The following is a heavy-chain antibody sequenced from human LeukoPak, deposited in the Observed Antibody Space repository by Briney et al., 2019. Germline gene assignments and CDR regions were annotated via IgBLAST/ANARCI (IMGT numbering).Heavy chain of an antibody. V-gene: IGHV4-39*02. Sequence: SETLSLTCTVSGGSISSSSYYWGWIRQPPGKGLEWIGSIYYSGSTYYNPSLKSRVTISVDTSRNQFSLKLSSVTAADTAVYYCARDRTVTPYFDYWGQGTLVTVSS. D-gene: IGHD4-11*01. CDR1: GGSISSSSYY. CDR3: ARDRTVTPYFDY. J-gene: IGHJ4*02. CDR2: IYYSGST.